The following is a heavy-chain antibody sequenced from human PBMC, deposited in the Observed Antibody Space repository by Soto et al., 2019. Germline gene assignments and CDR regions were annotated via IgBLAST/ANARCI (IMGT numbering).Heavy chain of an antibody. CDR2: IIPILGIA. D-gene: IGHD2-2*01. V-gene: IGHV1-69*04. J-gene: IGHJ5*02. Sequence: AASVKVSCKASGGTFSSYTISWVRQAPGQGLEWMGRIIPILGIANYAQKFQGRVTITADKSTSTAYMELSSLRPEDTAVYYCARDYCSSTSCYGNWFDPWGQGTLVTVSS. CDR3: ARDYCSSTSCYGNWFDP. CDR1: GGTFSSYT.